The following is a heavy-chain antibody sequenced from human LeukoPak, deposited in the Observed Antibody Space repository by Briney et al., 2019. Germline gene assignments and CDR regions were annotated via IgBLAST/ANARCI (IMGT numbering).Heavy chain of an antibody. Sequence: GRSLRLSCAVSEFTFSDYGMHWVRQAPGKGLEWVAVIWYDGTNKYYADSVEGRFTISRDNSKNTLYLQMNSLRAEDTAVYYCARTRYNSGGGDYWGQGTPVTVSP. J-gene: IGHJ4*02. CDR2: IWYDGTNK. D-gene: IGHD6-19*01. CDR3: ARTRYNSGGGDY. CDR1: EFTFSDYG. V-gene: IGHV3-33*01.